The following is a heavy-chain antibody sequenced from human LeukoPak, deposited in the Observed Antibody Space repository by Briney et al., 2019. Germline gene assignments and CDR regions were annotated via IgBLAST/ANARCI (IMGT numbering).Heavy chain of an antibody. CDR1: GFTFSSYS. CDR3: TTPRRLGELYYFDY. CDR2: ISSSSSYI. V-gene: IGHV3-21*01. J-gene: IGHJ4*02. Sequence: PGGSLRLSCAASGFTFSSYSMNWVRQAPGKGLEWVSSISSSSSYIYYADSVKGRFTISRDNAKNSLYLQMNSLRAEDTAVYYCTTPRRLGELYYFDYWGQGTLVTVSS. D-gene: IGHD3-16*01.